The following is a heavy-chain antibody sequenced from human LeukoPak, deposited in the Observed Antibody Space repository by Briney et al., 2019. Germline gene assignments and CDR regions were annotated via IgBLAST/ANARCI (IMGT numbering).Heavy chain of an antibody. CDR2: IYHSGNS. CDR3: ARAETYSSGWYDPFFDC. Sequence: PSETLSLTCTVSTYSISSGYYWGWIRRPPGKGLEWIGSIYHSGNSYYNPSLKSRVTISVDTSKNQFSLKLRSVTAADTAVYHCARAETYSSGWYDPFFDCWGQGTLVTVST. D-gene: IGHD6-19*01. CDR1: TYSISSGYY. J-gene: IGHJ4*02. V-gene: IGHV4-38-2*02.